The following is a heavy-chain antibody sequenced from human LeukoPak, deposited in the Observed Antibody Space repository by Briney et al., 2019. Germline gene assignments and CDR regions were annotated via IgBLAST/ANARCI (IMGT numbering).Heavy chain of an antibody. CDR1: GFSVSSNF. J-gene: IGHJ3*02. D-gene: IGHD3-10*01. CDR3: TRAVAYYYVSGTYYPGAFDI. Sequence: GGSLRLSCTASGFSVSSNFMSWVRQAPGKGLERGSVLYSGANTYYAASVQGRFTISTDNSKKTRYRHINSLSSEDTAGYYSTRAVAYYYVSGTYYPGAFDIWGQGTMVTVSS. CDR2: LYSGANT. V-gene: IGHV3-53*01.